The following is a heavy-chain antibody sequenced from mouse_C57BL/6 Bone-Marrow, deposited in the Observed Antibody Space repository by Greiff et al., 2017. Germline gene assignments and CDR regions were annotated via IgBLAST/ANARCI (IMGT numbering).Heavy chain of an antibody. CDR1: GFTFSSYG. CDR2: ISSGGSYT. J-gene: IGHJ4*01. V-gene: IGHV5-6*01. Sequence: EVQVVESGGDLVKPGGSLKLSCAASGFTFSSYGMSWVRQTPDKRLEWVATISSGGSYTYYPDSVKGRFTISRDNAKNTLYLQMSSLKSEDTAMYYCARPPSLMDYWGQGTSVTVSS. CDR3: ARPPSLMDY.